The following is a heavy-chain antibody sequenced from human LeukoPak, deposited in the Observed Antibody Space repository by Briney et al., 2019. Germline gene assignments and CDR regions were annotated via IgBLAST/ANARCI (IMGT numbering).Heavy chain of an antibody. V-gene: IGHV4-30-2*01. CDR1: GGSISSGGYS. CDR3: ARGIYYDFWSGYRGVGWFDS. J-gene: IGHJ5*01. Sequence: SETLSLTCAVSGGSISSGGYSWSWIRQPPGKGLEWIGYIYHSGSTYYNPSLKSRVTISVDRSKNQFSLKLSSVTAADTAVYYCARGIYYDFWSGYRGVGWFDSWGQGTLVTVSS. D-gene: IGHD3-3*01. CDR2: IYHSGST.